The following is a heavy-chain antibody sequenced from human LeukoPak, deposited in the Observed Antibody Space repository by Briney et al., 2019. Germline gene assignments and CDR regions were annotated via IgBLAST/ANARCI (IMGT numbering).Heavy chain of an antibody. CDR3: ARDRDATSWYYFDY. CDR2: ISDDGFNK. Sequence: GGSLRLSCAASGFTFSDFAMHWVRQTPGKGLEWVAFISDDGFNKDYADSVKGRFTISRDNSRNTLYLQMNSLRAEDTAVYYCARDRDATSWYYFDYWGQGTVGTVSS. V-gene: IGHV3-30-3*01. J-gene: IGHJ4*02. CDR1: GFTFSDFA. D-gene: IGHD2-2*01.